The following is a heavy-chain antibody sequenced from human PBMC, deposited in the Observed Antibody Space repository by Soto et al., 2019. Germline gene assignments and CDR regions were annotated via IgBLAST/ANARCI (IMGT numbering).Heavy chain of an antibody. D-gene: IGHD6-6*01. Sequence: VGSLRLSCAASGFTFSSYRMSWVRQAPGKVLEWVANIKQDGSEKYYVDSVKGRFTISRDNAKNSLYLQMNSLRAEDTAVYYCAREGAYPFRARPLGAFDIWGQGTMFTFSS. J-gene: IGHJ3*02. CDR2: IKQDGSEK. V-gene: IGHV3-7*01. CDR3: AREGAYPFRARPLGAFDI. CDR1: GFTFSSYR.